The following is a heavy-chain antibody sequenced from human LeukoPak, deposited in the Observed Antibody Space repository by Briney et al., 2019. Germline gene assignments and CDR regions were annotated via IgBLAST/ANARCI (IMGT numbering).Heavy chain of an antibody. J-gene: IGHJ4*02. CDR2: INWNGGST. D-gene: IGHD6-13*01. Sequence: GGSLRLSCAASGFTFDDYGMSWVRQAPGKGLEWVSGINWNGGSTGYADSVKGRFTISRDNAKNSLYLQMNSLRAEDTALYYCARGSEEPGIAGHYYIDYWGQGTLVTVSS. CDR3: ARGSEEPGIAGHYYIDY. CDR1: GFTFDDYG. V-gene: IGHV3-20*04.